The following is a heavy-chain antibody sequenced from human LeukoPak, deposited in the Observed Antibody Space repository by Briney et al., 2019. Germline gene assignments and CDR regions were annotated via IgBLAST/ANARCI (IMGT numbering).Heavy chain of an antibody. CDR3: AREGRRRLQSRFDY. Sequence: GASVKVSCKASGGTFSSYAISWVRQAPGQGLEWMGGIIPIFGTANYAQKFQGRVTITADESTSTAYMELSSLRSEDTAVYYCAREGRRRLQSRFDYWGQGTLVTVSS. CDR2: IIPIFGTA. D-gene: IGHD5-24*01. J-gene: IGHJ4*02. CDR1: GGTFSSYA. V-gene: IGHV1-69*13.